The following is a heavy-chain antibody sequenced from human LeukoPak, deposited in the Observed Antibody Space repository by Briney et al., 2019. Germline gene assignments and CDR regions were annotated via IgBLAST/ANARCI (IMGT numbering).Heavy chain of an antibody. D-gene: IGHD5-18*01. V-gene: IGHV3-74*01. CDR1: GFTFSSYW. CDR2: INSDGSST. J-gene: IGHJ4*02. Sequence: GGSLRLSCAASGFTFSSYWMHWVRQAPGKGLVWVSRINSDGSSTNYADSVKGRFTISRDNAKNTLYLQMNSLRAEDTAVYYCASRGSSYGTYYFDYWGQGTLVTVSS. CDR3: ASRGSSYGTYYFDY.